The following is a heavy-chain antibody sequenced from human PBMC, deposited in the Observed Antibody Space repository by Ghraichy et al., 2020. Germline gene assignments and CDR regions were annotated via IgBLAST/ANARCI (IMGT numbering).Heavy chain of an antibody. D-gene: IGHD1-26*01. CDR3: TTMIVGATPDF. CDR1: GFTFSNYS. CDR2: ISTSSSHM. V-gene: IGHV3-21*01. J-gene: IGHJ4*02. Sequence: LSLTCAASGFTFSNYSMSWVRQAPGKGLEWVSSISTSSSHMYYADSVKGRFTISIDNAKNSVYLQMNSLRAEDTAVYYCTTMIVGATPDFWGQGTLVTVSS.